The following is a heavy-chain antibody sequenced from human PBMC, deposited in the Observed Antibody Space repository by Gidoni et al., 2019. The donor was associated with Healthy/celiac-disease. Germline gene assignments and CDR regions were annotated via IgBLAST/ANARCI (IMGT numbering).Heavy chain of an antibody. Sequence: QVQLVQSGAEVKKPGASAKVSCKASGYTFTSYAMHWVRQAPGQRLEWMGWINAGNGNTKYSQKFQGRVTITRDTSASTAYMELSSLRSEDTAVYYCAREWWDSSGYYYFYDYWGQGTLVTVSS. D-gene: IGHD3-22*01. CDR1: GYTFTSYA. J-gene: IGHJ4*02. CDR3: AREWWDSSGYYYFYDY. V-gene: IGHV1-3*01. CDR2: INAGNGNT.